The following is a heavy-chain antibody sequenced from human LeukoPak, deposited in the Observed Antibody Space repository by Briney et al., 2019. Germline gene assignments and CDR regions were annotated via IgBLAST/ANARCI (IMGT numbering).Heavy chain of an antibody. CDR1: GGSFSGYY. Sequence: SETLSLTCAVYGGSFSGYYWSWIRQPPGKGLEWIGEINHSGSTNYNPSLKSRVTISVDTSKNQFSLKLSSVTAADTAVYYCARHETVLRYFDWFPQRGYFDYWGQGTLVTASS. CDR3: ARHETVLRYFDWFPQRGYFDY. D-gene: IGHD3-9*01. V-gene: IGHV4-34*01. CDR2: INHSGST. J-gene: IGHJ4*02.